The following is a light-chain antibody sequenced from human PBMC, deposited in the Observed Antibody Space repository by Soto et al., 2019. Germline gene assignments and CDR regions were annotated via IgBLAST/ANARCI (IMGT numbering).Light chain of an antibody. V-gene: IGLV1-47*02. Sequence: QSVLTQPPSASGTPGQRVTISCSESSSNIGTNYVYWYQQLPGTAPKLLIYSNNQRPSGVPDRFSGSKSGTSASLAISGLRSEDEADYYCAAWDDSLRGPVFGGGTKLTVL. J-gene: IGLJ2*01. CDR1: SSNIGTNY. CDR3: AAWDDSLRGPV. CDR2: SNN.